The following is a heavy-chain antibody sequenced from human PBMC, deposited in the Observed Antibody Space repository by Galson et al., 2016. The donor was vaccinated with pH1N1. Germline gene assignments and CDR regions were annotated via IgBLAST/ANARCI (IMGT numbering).Heavy chain of an antibody. CDR2: IIAIFNTA. J-gene: IGHJ4*02. V-gene: IGHV1-69*06. CDR3: AKDLKVFWSGYLDS. Sequence: SVKVSCKASGGIFGSSAISYVRQAPGQGLEWMGGIIAIFNTATYAQKFQGRVAITADKSKNTLYLQMSSLRLADTALYYCAKDLKVFWSGYLDSWGQGALVTVSS. D-gene: IGHD3-3*01. CDR1: GGIFGSSA.